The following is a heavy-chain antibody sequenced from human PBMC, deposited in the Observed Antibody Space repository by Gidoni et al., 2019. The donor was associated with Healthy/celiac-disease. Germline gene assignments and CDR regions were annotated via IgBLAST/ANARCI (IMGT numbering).Heavy chain of an antibody. D-gene: IGHD2-2*01. Sequence: QVQLVESGGGVVQPGRSLRLSCAASGLTFRSYAMHWVRQAPGQGLEWVAVISYDGSNKYYADAVKGRFTISRDNSKNTLYLQMNSLRAEDTAVYYCARDCFFSQLPNTRNYYYYGMDVWGQGTTVTVSS. CDR1: GLTFRSYA. CDR3: ARDCFFSQLPNTRNYYYYGMDV. CDR2: ISYDGSNK. V-gene: IGHV3-30-3*01. J-gene: IGHJ6*02.